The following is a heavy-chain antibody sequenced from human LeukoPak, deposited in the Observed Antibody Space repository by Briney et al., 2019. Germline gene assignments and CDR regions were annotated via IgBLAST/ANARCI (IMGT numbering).Heavy chain of an antibody. CDR3: ARQDSSGWD. J-gene: IGHJ4*02. D-gene: IGHD6-19*01. CDR1: VGSISSSSYY. V-gene: IGHV4-39*01. CDR2: IYYSAST. Sequence: PSETLSLTRTVSVGSISSSSYYWGWIREPPGKGLEWIGSIYYSASTYYNPSLKSRVTISVDTSKNQFSLKLSSVTAADTAVYYCARQDSSGWDWGQGTLVTVSS.